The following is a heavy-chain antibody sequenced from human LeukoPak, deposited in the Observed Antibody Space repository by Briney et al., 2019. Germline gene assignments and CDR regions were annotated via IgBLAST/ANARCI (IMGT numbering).Heavy chain of an antibody. D-gene: IGHD5-24*01. J-gene: IGHJ6*02. CDR3: AAGRDGYNQAYYYYYGMDV. CDR1: GFTFGDYY. V-gene: IGHV3-11*01. CDR2: ISSSGSTI. Sequence: GGSLRLSCAASGFTFGDYYMSWIRQAPGKGLEWVSYISSSGSTIYYADSVKGRFTISRDNAKNSLYLQMNSLRAEDTAVYYCAAGRDGYNQAYYYYYGMDVWGQGTTVTVSS.